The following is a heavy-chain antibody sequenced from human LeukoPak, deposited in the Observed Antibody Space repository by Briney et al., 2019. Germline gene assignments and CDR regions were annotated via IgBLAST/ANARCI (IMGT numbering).Heavy chain of an antibody. CDR3: ATEAPRSYYFDY. CDR1: GHTFTNYH. V-gene: IGHV1-46*01. CDR2: VYATGGVA. Sequence: GASVKVSCKASGHTFTNYHIHWVRRAPGQGVEWMGAVYATGGVAINTQTFPVRVTVTRDTSTGTVYMELSSLRFEDTAIYYCATEAPRSYYFDYWGQGIQVTVSS. J-gene: IGHJ4*02.